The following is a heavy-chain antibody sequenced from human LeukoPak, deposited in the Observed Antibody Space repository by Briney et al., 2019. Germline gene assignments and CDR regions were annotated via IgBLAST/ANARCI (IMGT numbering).Heavy chain of an antibody. J-gene: IGHJ4*02. CDR3: AREGGPYRPLDY. V-gene: IGHV4-4*02. CDR1: GGSITQTNY. CDR2: VNLQGST. Sequence: SETLSLTCDVSGGSITQTNYLTWVRQPPGKGLGWIGEVNLQGSTNYNPSLMRRVAISVDTSANHVSLQLTSVTAADTAVYYCAREGGPYRPLDYSGQGTLVTVSS.